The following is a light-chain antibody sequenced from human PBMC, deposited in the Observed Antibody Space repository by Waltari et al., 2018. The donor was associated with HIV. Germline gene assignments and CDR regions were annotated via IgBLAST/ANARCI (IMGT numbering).Light chain of an antibody. Sequence: EVVMTQSPATLLESPGKTANLSCRASRSVCSSLAWYHQKPGRGPRLLIYGASSRASDVPPTFSGSGAGTDFSLSISSLRSDDLGIYYCQQYNTWPLTFGRGTTVEIK. V-gene: IGKV3-15*01. CDR3: QQYNTWPLT. CDR1: RSVCSS. J-gene: IGKJ1*01. CDR2: GAS.